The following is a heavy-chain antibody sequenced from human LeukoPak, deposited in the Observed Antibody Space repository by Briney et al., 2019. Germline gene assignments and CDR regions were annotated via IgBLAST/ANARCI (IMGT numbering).Heavy chain of an antibody. D-gene: IGHD5/OR15-5a*01. J-gene: IGHJ4*02. V-gene: IGHV3-49*03. CDR3: KGSVLDPDFDY. CDR2: IRSKAYGGTI. CDR1: GFTFGDYA. Sequence: GGSLRLSCTASGFTFGDYAMSWFRQAPGKGLEWVGFIRSKAYGGTIEYAASVKGRFTISRDDSKSIAYLQMNSLKTEDTAVYYCKGSVLDPDFDYWGQGTLVTVSS.